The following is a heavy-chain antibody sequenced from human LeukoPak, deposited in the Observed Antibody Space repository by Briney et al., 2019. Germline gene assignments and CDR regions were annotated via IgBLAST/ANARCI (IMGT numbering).Heavy chain of an antibody. Sequence: SETLSLTCAVYGGSFSGYYWSWIRQPPGKGLEWIGEINHSGSTNYNPSLKSRVTISVDTFKNQFSLKLSSVTAADTAVYYCARGPLIVGATIPDYWGQGTLVTVSS. V-gene: IGHV4-34*01. CDR2: INHSGST. D-gene: IGHD1-26*01. J-gene: IGHJ4*02. CDR1: GGSFSGYY. CDR3: ARGPLIVGATIPDY.